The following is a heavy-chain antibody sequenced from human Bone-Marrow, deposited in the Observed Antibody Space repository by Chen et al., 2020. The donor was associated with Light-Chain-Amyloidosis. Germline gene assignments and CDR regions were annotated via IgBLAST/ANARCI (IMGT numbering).Heavy chain of an antibody. CDR2: ISYDGSNK. CDR3: AKIYYDSSGYYFDY. J-gene: IGHJ4*02. Sequence: VRVVESGGGLVQPGGSLRLSCAASEFTFSSYCMHWVRQAPGKGLEWVAVISYDGSNKYYADSVKGRFTISRDNSKNTLYLQMNSLRAEDTAVYYCAKIYYDSSGYYFDYWGQGTLVTVSS. D-gene: IGHD3-22*01. CDR1: EFTFSSYC. V-gene: IGHV3-30*18.